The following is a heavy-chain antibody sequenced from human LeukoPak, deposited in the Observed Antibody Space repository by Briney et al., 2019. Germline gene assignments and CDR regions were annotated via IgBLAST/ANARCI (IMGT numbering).Heavy chain of an antibody. J-gene: IGHJ4*02. CDR2: INHSGST. CDR1: GGSYSGYY. Sequence: PSETLSLTCAVYGGSYSGYYWSWIRQPPGKGLEWIGEINHSGSTNYNPSLKSRVTISVDTSKNQFSLRLSSVTAADTAVYYCARGRTFDNWGQGTLVTVSS. CDR3: ARGRTFDN. V-gene: IGHV4-34*01.